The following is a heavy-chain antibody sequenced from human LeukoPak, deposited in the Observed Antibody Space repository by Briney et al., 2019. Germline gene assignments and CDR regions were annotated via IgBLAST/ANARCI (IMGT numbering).Heavy chain of an antibody. J-gene: IGHJ4*02. CDR1: GYSISSSSYY. V-gene: IGHV4-39*01. CDR2: IYYSAST. D-gene: IGHD2-2*01. CDR3: ARVGYCSSISCRRIDY. Sequence: SETLSLTCTVSGYSISSSSYYWGWIPQPPGKGLEWIGSIYYSASTYYNPSLKSPVTISVDTSKNQFSLKLRSVTGADTGVYYCARVGYCSSISCRRIDYWGQGTLVTVSS.